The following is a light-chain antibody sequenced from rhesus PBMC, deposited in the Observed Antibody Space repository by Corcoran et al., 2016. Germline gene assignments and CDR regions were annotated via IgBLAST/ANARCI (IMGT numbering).Light chain of an antibody. CDR2: AEY. CDR3: QQHNSSPPT. CDR1: QGISSW. J-gene: IGKJ1*01. Sequence: DIQMTQSPSSLSASVGDRVTITCQASQGISSWLAWYQQKPGKAPKLLIYAEYSLQSGVPSRFSGSGSGTDFTFTIRILQPEDFATSYCQQHNSSPPTFGQWTKVEIK. V-gene: IGKV1-33*02.